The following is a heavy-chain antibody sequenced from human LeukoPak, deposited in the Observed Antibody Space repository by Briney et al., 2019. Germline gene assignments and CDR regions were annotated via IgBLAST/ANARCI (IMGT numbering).Heavy chain of an antibody. J-gene: IGHJ4*02. CDR3: ARHSTFFGVVIIKGRVRGPFDY. V-gene: IGHV4-39*01. Sequence: SETLSLTCTVSGVSISSSDYYWGWIRQTPGKGLEWIGSIYYSGGTYYNPSLRSRLTISIDTSTNKFSLKLTSVTAADTAVYYCARHSTFFGVVIIKGRVRGPFDYWGQGTLVTVSS. CDR2: IYYSGGT. CDR1: GVSISSSDYY. D-gene: IGHD3-3*01.